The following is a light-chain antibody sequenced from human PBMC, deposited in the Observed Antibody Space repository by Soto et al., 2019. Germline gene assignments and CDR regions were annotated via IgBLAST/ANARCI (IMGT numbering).Light chain of an antibody. CDR2: DAS. CDR3: QQRRNFYT. Sequence: EIVLTQSPATLSLSPGERATLSCRASQSVDSYLGWYQQKPGQAPRLLIYDASNRAAGIPARFSGSGSGTDFTLTISSLEPEDFAVYYCQQRRNFYTFGQETKLEIK. CDR1: QSVDSY. J-gene: IGKJ2*01. V-gene: IGKV3-11*01.